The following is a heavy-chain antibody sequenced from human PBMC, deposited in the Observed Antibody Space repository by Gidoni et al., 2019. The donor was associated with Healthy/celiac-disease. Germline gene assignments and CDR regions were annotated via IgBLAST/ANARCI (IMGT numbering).Heavy chain of an antibody. CDR3: AKDPASGLSSSWGNYGMDV. D-gene: IGHD6-13*01. Sequence: EVKLVESGGGLVQPGRSLRLSCAASGFTFDDYAMHWVRQAPGKGLEWVSGISWNSGSIGYADSVKGRFTISRDNAKNSLYLQMNSLRAEDTALYYCAKDPASGLSSSWGNYGMDVWGQGTTVTVSS. CDR1: GFTFDDYA. V-gene: IGHV3-9*01. J-gene: IGHJ6*02. CDR2: ISWNSGSI.